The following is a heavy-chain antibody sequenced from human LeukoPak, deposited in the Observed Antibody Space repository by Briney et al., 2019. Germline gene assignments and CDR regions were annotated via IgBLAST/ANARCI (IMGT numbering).Heavy chain of an antibody. J-gene: IGHJ4*02. Sequence: GGSLRLSCVASGFTFSSYWMHWVRQAPGKGLEWVSRINSDGYSISYADSVKGRFTISRDNDKKTLYLQMNSLRADDTAVYYCARLEPGGGSERFDSWGQGSLVTVSS. CDR1: GFTFSSYW. CDR3: ARLEPGGGSERFDS. CDR2: INSDGYSI. D-gene: IGHD2-15*01. V-gene: IGHV3-74*01.